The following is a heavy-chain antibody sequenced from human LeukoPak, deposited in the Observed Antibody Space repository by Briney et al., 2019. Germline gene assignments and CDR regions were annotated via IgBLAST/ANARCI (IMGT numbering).Heavy chain of an antibody. CDR3: ARESRSVNYYGMDV. Sequence: SETLSLTCTVSGGSISSGDYSWSWIRQPPGKGLEWIGYIYYSGSTYYNPSLKSRVTISVDTSKNQFSLKLSSVTAADTAVYYCARESRSVNYYGMDVWGQGTTVTVSS. CDR1: GGSISSGDYS. V-gene: IGHV4-30-4*01. CDR2: IYYSGST. J-gene: IGHJ6*02. D-gene: IGHD6-19*01.